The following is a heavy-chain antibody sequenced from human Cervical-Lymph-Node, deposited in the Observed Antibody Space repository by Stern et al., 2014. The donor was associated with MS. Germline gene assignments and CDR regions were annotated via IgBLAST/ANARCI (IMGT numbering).Heavy chain of an antibody. CDR3: ARVSYDFWSGYYVFDY. D-gene: IGHD3-3*01. V-gene: IGHV4-31*03. CDR2: IYYSGST. CDR1: GGSISSGGYY. J-gene: IGHJ4*02. Sequence: VQLQESGPGLVKPSQTLSLTCTVSGGSISSGGYYWSWIRQHPGKGLEWIGSIYYSGSTYYNPSLKSRVTISVDTSKNQFSLKLSSVTAADTAVYYCARVSYDFWSGYYVFDYWGQGTLVTVSS.